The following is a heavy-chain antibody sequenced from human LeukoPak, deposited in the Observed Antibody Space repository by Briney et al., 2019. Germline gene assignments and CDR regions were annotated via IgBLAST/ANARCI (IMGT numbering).Heavy chain of an antibody. CDR1: GFTFSSYA. D-gene: IGHD1-1*01. Sequence: GGSLRLSCAASGFTFSSYAMSCVRQAPGKGLEWVSVISGSGGTTYYADSVKGRFTISRDNSKNTLYLQMNSLRAEDTAVYYCVRQQTPHGNFDYWGQGTLVTVS. CDR3: VRQQTPHGNFDY. J-gene: IGHJ4*02. V-gene: IGHV3-23*01. CDR2: ISGSGGTT.